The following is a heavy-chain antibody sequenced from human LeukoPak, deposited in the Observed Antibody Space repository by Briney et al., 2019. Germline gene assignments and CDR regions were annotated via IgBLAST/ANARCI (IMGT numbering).Heavy chain of an antibody. CDR1: GYTFTNYD. CDR3: ARRNKDDSNFRLVDY. J-gene: IGHJ4*02. V-gene: IGHV1-8*01. Sequence: ASVTVSFKSSGYTFTNYDINWVRQTTGQGLEWMGWMNTNSANTGYAQKFQGRVTMTRNTSISTAYMELSSLRSEDTAVYYCARRNKDDSNFRLVDYWGQGTLVTVSS. CDR2: MNTNSANT. D-gene: IGHD5-24*01.